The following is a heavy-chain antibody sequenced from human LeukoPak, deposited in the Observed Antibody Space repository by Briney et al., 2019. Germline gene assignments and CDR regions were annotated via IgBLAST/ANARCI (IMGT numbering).Heavy chain of an antibody. CDR1: GYTFTVYY. CDR2: INPNSGGT. Sequence: GASVKVSCKASGYTFTVYYMHWVRQAPGQGLEWMGWINPNSGGTNYAQKFQGRVTMTRDTSISTAYMELSRLRSDDTAVYYCARDGGDPQDYYYYYMDVWGKGTTVTVSS. D-gene: IGHD2-21*02. V-gene: IGHV1-2*02. J-gene: IGHJ6*03. CDR3: ARDGGDPQDYYYYYMDV.